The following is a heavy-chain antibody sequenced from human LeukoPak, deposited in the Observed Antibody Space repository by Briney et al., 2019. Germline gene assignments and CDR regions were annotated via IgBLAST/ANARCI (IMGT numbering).Heavy chain of an antibody. CDR3: ARGGATMVRGAHGY. D-gene: IGHD3-10*01. V-gene: IGHV4-34*01. CDR1: GGSFSGYY. CDR2: INHSGST. Sequence: PSETLSLTCAVYGGSFSGYYWNWIRQPPGKGLEWIGEINHSGSTNYNPSLKSRVTISVDTSKNQFSLKLSSVTAADTAVYYCARGGATMVRGAHGYWGQGTLVTVSS. J-gene: IGHJ4*02.